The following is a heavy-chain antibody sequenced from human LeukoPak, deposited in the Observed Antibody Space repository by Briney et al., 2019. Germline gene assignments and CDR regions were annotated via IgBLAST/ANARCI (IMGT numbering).Heavy chain of an antibody. Sequence: SETLSLTCTVSGGSISSSSYYWGWIRQPPGKGLEWIGSIYYSGSTYYNPSLKSRVTISVDTSKNQFSLKLSSVTAADTAVYYCASRLIGASGVSYYWGQGTLVTVSS. CDR2: IYYSGST. CDR3: ASRLIGASGVSYY. V-gene: IGHV4-39*07. CDR1: GGSISSSSYY. J-gene: IGHJ4*02. D-gene: IGHD6-13*01.